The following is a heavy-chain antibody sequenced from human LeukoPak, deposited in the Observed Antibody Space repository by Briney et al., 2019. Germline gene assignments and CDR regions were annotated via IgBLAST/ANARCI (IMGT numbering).Heavy chain of an antibody. Sequence: PGGSLRLSCVASGFTFSHYAMSWVRQAPGKGLEWVGRMKSTTDGGSTYYAAPVKGRFIISRDDSEKIAYLEMNRVKIEDTAVYYCSTQPTSGFWGQGTLVAVSS. D-gene: IGHD2-15*01. J-gene: IGHJ4*02. V-gene: IGHV3-15*06. CDR2: MKSTTDGGST. CDR1: GFTFSHYA. CDR3: STQPTSGF.